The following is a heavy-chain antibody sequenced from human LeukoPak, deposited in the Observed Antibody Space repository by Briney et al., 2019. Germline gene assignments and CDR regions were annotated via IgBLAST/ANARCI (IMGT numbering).Heavy chain of an antibody. CDR3: ARVAYSGYDRNYFDY. J-gene: IGHJ4*02. Sequence: SETPSLTCTVSGGSISSGDYYWSWIRQPPGKGLEWIGYIYYSGSTYYNPSLKSRVTISVDTSKNQFSLKLSSVTAADTAVYYCARVAYSGYDRNYFDYWGQGTLVTVSS. D-gene: IGHD5-12*01. CDR2: IYYSGST. CDR1: GGSISSGDYY. V-gene: IGHV4-30-4*08.